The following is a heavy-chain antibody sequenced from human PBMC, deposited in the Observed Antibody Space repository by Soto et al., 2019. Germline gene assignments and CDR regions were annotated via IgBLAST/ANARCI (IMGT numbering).Heavy chain of an antibody. V-gene: IGHV4-34*12. CDR1: DLSLGAFH. D-gene: IGHD3-16*01. CDR3: SRSQLFHDYVWQTWLELRVPFEV. CDR2: LIHGGST. Sequence: PAEHLYLTCAIYDLSLGAFHWTGMRQPPGEGLEWIGELIHGGSTNYNPSHKSRVTFSLDTSKSQFSLHVMSVTAADMAVYYCSRSQLFHDYVWQTWLELRVPFEVWG. J-gene: IGHJ3*01.